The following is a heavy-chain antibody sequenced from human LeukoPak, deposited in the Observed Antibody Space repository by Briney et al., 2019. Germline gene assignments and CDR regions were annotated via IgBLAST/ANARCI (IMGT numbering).Heavy chain of an antibody. CDR3: ARGGIGQQVHFQH. CDR2: INHSGST. J-gene: IGHJ1*01. CDR1: GGSFSGYY. V-gene: IGHV4-34*01. D-gene: IGHD6-13*01. Sequence: PSETLSLTCAAYGGSFSGYYWSWIRQPPGKGLEWIGEINHSGSTNYNPSLKSRVTISVDTSKNQFSLKLSSVTAADTAVYYCARGGIGQQVHFQHWGQGTLVTVSS.